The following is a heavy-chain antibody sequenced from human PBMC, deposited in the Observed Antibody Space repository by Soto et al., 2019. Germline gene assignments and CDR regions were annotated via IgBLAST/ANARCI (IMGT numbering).Heavy chain of an antibody. CDR2: INTDGSST. J-gene: IGHJ4*02. Sequence: GGSLRLSCAASGFTFSSYWMHWVRQAPGKGLVWVSRINTDGSSTFYADSVKGRFTISRDNAKNTLNLQMNSLRADVTAIYYCVRDLSGPLDYWGLGTLVTVSS. V-gene: IGHV3-74*01. CDR1: GFTFSSYW. CDR3: VRDLSGPLDY.